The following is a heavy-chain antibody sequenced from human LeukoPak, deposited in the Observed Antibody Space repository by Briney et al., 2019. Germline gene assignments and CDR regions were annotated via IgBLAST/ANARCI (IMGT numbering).Heavy chain of an antibody. J-gene: IGHJ4*02. Sequence: GGSLRLSCAASGFTFSSYWMSWVRQAPGKGLEGVANIKQDGSEKYYVASVKGRCTISRDNARNSLYLQMNRLRAEDTAVYYCARGWFFDYWGQGTLVTVSS. V-gene: IGHV3-7*01. CDR2: IKQDGSEK. CDR1: GFTFSSYW. D-gene: IGHD3-9*01. CDR3: ARGWFFDY.